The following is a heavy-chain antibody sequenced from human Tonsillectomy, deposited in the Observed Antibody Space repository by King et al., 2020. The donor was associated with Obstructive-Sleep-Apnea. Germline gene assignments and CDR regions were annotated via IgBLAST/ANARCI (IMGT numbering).Heavy chain of an antibody. CDR2: IYYSGST. J-gene: IGHJ4*02. V-gene: IGHV4-31*03. CDR3: ARVVLGYCSSTSCYGSFDY. Sequence: QLQESGPGLVKPSQTLSLTCTVSGGSISSGGYYWSWIRQHPGKGLEGIGYIYYSGSTYYNPSLKSRVTISVDTSKNQFALKLSSVTAADTAVYYCARVVLGYCSSTSCYGSFDYWGQGTLVTVSS. D-gene: IGHD2-2*01. CDR1: GGSISSGGYY.